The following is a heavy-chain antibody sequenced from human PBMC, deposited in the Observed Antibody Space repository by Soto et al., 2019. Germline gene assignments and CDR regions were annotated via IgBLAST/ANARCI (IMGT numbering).Heavy chain of an antibody. V-gene: IGHV3-23*01. CDR1: GLTVRNYA. D-gene: IGHD2-21*01. Sequence: GSLRLSCEASGLTVRNYAMSWVRQPPGKGPEWVSGISGSGGNTFYADSVKGRFTISRDNSKNTLYLQMNSLRTEDTAVYFCARKIVMNANPWVFDYWGQGTPVTVSS. CDR2: ISGSGGNT. J-gene: IGHJ4*02. CDR3: ARKIVMNANPWVFDY.